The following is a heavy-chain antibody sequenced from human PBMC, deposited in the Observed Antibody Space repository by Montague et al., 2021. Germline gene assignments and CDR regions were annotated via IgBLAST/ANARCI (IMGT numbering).Heavy chain of an antibody. CDR1: GDSVSINDAT. J-gene: IGHJ5*02. D-gene: IGHD5-24*01. Sequence: CAISGDSVSINDATWNWIRQSPSRGLEWLVRTYYRSKWYNEYAISVKSRITVNPDTSKNQFSLLLNSVTPEDTAVYYCARGWQKRFDPWGQGTLVTVSS. CDR3: ARGWQKRFDP. V-gene: IGHV6-1*01. CDR2: TYYRSKWYN.